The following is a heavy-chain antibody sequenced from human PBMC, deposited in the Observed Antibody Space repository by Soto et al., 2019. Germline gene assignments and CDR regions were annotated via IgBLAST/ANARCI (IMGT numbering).Heavy chain of an antibody. J-gene: IGHJ6*02. CDR2: IYYSGST. CDR1: GGSVSSGSYY. Sequence: SETLSLTCTVSGGSVSSGSYYWSWIRQPPGKGLEWIGYIYYSGSTNYNPSLKSRVTISVDTSKNQFSLKLSSVTAADTAVYYCERRGGPVYRYYGMDVWGQGTTVTVSS. V-gene: IGHV4-61*01. CDR3: ERRGGPVYRYYGMDV. D-gene: IGHD2-8*01.